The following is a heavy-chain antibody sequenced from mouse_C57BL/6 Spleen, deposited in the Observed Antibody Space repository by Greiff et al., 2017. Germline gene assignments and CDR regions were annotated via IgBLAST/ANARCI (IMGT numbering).Heavy chain of an antibody. Sequence: VQLQQPGAELVRPGTSVKLSCKASGYTFTSYWMYWVKQRPGQGLEWIGMIDPSDSYTNYNHKFKGKVTMSVDTSSSTAYMQLSSLTSEDSAVYYCAKSVNYYGSSYFDYWGQGTTLTVSS. CDR2: IDPSDSYT. J-gene: IGHJ2*01. CDR3: AKSVNYYGSSYFDY. V-gene: IGHV1-59*01. CDR1: GYTFTSYW. D-gene: IGHD1-1*01.